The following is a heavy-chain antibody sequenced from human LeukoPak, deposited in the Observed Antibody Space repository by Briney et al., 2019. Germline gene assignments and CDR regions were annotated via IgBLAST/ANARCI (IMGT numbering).Heavy chain of an antibody. CDR3: AKDFSVYYYDSRVFDY. J-gene: IGHJ4*02. Sequence: GGTLRLSCAASGFTFSSYGMHWVRQAPGKGLEWVAFIRYDGSNKYYADSVKGRLTISRDNSKNTLYLQMNSLRAEDTAVYYCAKDFSVYYYDSRVFDYWGQGTLVTVSS. V-gene: IGHV3-30*02. CDR1: GFTFSSYG. CDR2: IRYDGSNK. D-gene: IGHD3-22*01.